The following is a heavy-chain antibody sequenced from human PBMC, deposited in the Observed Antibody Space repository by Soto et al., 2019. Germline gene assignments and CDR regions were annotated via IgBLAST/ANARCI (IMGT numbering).Heavy chain of an antibody. Sequence: QVKLVQSGAEVKKPGASVKVSCKASGYTFTSYAMHWVRQAPGQRLEWMGWINAGNGNTKYSQKFQGRVTITRDTYASTAYMELSSLRSEDTAVYYCARGLSTTMGRGVNDFDYWGQGTLVNVSS. CDR1: GYTFTSYA. V-gene: IGHV1-3*01. D-gene: IGHD3-10*01. J-gene: IGHJ4*02. CDR3: ARGLSTTMGRGVNDFDY. CDR2: INAGNGNT.